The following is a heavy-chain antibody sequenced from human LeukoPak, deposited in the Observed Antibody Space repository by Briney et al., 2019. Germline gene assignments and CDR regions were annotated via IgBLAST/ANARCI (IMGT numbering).Heavy chain of an antibody. J-gene: IGHJ1*01. CDR1: GFTFSSFA. CDR2: ISGGGGTT. V-gene: IGHV3-23*01. CDR3: AHHRGSLDSNTEHFQH. D-gene: IGHD1-26*01. Sequence: GGSLRLSCAASGFTFSSFAMCWVRQAPGKGLEWVSAISGGGGTTYYADSVKGRFTLSRDNSKSTLYLQMNSLRAEDTAVYYCAHHRGSLDSNTEHFQHWGQGTLAMVSS.